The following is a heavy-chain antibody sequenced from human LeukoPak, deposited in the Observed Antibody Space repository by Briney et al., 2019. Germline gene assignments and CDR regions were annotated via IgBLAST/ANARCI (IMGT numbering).Heavy chain of an antibody. V-gene: IGHV2-5*02. J-gene: IGHJ4*02. CDR1: GLSLRTSGVG. D-gene: IGHD4-17*01. CDR3: AHRTAHKLRFDS. CDR2: IYWDDGK. Sequence: SGPTLGNPTQTLTLTSTFSGLSLRTSGVGVGWTRQPPGKALEWLALIYWDDGKRYSPSLKSRLTITKGSSKNQVILTMTNMDPVDTATYYCAHRTAHKLRFDSWGQGTLVTVSS.